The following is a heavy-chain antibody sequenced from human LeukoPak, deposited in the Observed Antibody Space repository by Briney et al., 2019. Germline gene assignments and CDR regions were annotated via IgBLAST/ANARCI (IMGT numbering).Heavy chain of an antibody. CDR1: GGSISSSSYY. CDR2: IYHSGST. Sequence: PSETLSLTCTVSGGSISSSSYYWGWIRQPPGKGLEWIGSIYHSGSTYYNPSLKSRVTISVGTSKNQLSLKLSSVTAADTAVYYCARHVYSSSWFDYWGQGTLVTVSS. CDR3: ARHVYSSSWFDY. V-gene: IGHV4-39*01. D-gene: IGHD6-13*01. J-gene: IGHJ4*02.